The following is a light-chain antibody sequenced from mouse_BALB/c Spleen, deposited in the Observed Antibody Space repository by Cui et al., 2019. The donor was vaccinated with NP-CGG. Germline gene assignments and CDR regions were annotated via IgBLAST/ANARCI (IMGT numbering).Light chain of an antibody. J-gene: IGKJ4*01. Sequence: QIVLIHFPEFPSVSPGEKVTMTCSASSSVSYMYWYQQKPRSSPKPWIYSTSNLASGVPARFSGSGSGTSYSLTISSMEAEDAATYYCQQWSSSPFTFGSGTKLEIK. CDR2: STS. CDR1: SSVSY. CDR3: QQWSSSPFT. V-gene: IGKV4-68*01.